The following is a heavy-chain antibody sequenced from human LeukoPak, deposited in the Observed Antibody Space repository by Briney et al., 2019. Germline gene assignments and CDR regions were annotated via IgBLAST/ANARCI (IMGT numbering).Heavy chain of an antibody. V-gene: IGHV1-18*01. J-gene: IGHJ5*02. CDR3: ARNSGGNWNDVRWFDP. D-gene: IGHD1-1*01. CDR1: GYTFTSYG. CDR2: ISAYNGNT. Sequence: ASVKVSCKASGYTFTSYGISWVRQAPGQGLEWMGWISAYNGNTNYAQKLQGRVTMTTDTSTSTAYMELRSLRSDDTAVYYCARNSGGNWNDVRWFDPWGQGTLVTVSS.